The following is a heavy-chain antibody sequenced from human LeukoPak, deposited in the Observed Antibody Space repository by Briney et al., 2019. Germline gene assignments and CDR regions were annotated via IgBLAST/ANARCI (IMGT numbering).Heavy chain of an antibody. CDR3: ARDNGIEAFDY. CDR1: GFTFSSYG. J-gene: IGHJ4*02. V-gene: IGHV3-7*01. D-gene: IGHD1-14*01. Sequence: GRSLRLSCAASGFTFSSYGMHWVRQAPGKGPEWVANIKQDGSEKYYVDSVKGRFTISRDNAKNSLYLQMNSLRAEDTAVYYCARDNGIEAFDYWGQGTLVTVSS. CDR2: IKQDGSEK.